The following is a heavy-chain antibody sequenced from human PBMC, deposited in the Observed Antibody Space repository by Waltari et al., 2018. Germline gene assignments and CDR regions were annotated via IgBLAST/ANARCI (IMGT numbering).Heavy chain of an antibody. J-gene: IGHJ4*02. D-gene: IGHD6-13*01. V-gene: IGHV4-34*01. CDR3: SIGRITPAGVLAFPGPLPFTTKYYLDY. CDR2: LSHSGNT. Sequence: QVQLQQRGAGLLKPSETLSITCAANRGSFCSYCCSCISQSQGRGLEWIRELSHSGNTKHTLSLKSRVTISMDPSKYQFSLKLDSVTAADTAVYYCSIGRITPAGVLAFPGPLPFTTKYYLDYWGQGALVTVSS. CDR1: RGSFCSYC.